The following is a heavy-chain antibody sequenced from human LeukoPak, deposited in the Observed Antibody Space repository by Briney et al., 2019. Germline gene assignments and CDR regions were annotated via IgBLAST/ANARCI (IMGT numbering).Heavy chain of an antibody. Sequence: ASVKVSCKASGYTFTIYYTHWVRQAPGQGLEWMGIINPSGTSTSYPQNFQGRVTMTRDTSTSTVYMELSSLTSDDTAVYYCVRGASDTSGYYYVLDYWGQGTPVTASS. J-gene: IGHJ4*02. CDR3: VRGASDTSGYYYVLDY. CDR1: GYTFTIYY. D-gene: IGHD3-22*01. CDR2: INPSGTST. V-gene: IGHV1-46*01.